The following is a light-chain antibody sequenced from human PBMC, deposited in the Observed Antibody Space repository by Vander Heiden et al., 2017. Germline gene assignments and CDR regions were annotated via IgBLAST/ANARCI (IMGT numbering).Light chain of an antibody. CDR1: QTINTW. CDR2: GAS. V-gene: IGKV1-12*01. Sequence: DIQMTQSPSSVPASVGDRVTITCRASQTINTWLAWYQQKPGKAPQLLIYGASTLQTGVPSRFSGSGSGTFFTLTINSLQPEDFATYYCQQASSFPQTFGPGTKVDVK. J-gene: IGKJ3*01. CDR3: QQASSFPQT.